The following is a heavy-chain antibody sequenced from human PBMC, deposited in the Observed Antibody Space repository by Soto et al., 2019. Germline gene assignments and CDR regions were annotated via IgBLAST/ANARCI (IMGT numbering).Heavy chain of an antibody. D-gene: IGHD3-10*01. Sequence: EVQLLESGGGLVQPGGSLRLSCAASGFTFSNYAMGWVRQAPGKGLEWVSTTSSSGGSTYYADSVRGRFTISRDNSKNTFYLQINNLRSKDMAVTYFAKDGGYGSGSYYSDDWGQGTLVTVSS. CDR3: AKDGGYGSGSYYSDD. CDR2: TSSSGGST. CDR1: GFTFSNYA. J-gene: IGHJ4*02. V-gene: IGHV3-23*01.